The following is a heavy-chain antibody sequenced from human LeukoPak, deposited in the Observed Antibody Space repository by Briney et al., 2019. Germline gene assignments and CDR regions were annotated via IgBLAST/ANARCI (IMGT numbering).Heavy chain of an antibody. J-gene: IGHJ5*02. Sequence: PGGSLRLSCAASGVKFDDYGMSWVRQAPGKGLEWVCDINWNGAWTGYADSVKGRFTISRDNAKNSLYLQMSSLRAEDTGLYYCAGYYYDSSRGFDLWGQGTLVTVSA. CDR3: AGYYYDSSRGFDL. CDR1: GVKFDDYG. D-gene: IGHD3-22*01. V-gene: IGHV3-20*04. CDR2: INWNGAWT.